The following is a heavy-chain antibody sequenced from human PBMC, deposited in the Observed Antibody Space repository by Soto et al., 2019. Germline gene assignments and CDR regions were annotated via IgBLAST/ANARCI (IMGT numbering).Heavy chain of an antibody. CDR3: ARSQRGRTAFTFDY. D-gene: IGHD3-16*01. CDR2: IYYSGTT. CDR1: GDSVSNDNYY. V-gene: IGHV4-61*01. Sequence: SETLSLTCAVSGDSVSNDNYYWSWIRQPPGKGLEWIGYIYYSGTTNYNSYLKSRPSLSVDMSKNQFSLKLASVTAADTAVYFCARSQRGRTAFTFDYWGQGALVTVSS. J-gene: IGHJ4*02.